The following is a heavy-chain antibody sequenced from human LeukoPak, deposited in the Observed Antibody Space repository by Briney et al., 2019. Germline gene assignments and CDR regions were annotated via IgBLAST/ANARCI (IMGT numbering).Heavy chain of an antibody. CDR2: ISAYNGNT. V-gene: IGHV1-18*01. J-gene: IGHJ4*02. Sequence: GASVKVSCKPSGYTFTNYGFTWVRQAPGQGLEWMGWISAYNGNTNYARKVQDRITMTTDTSTSTAYMELRSLGSDDTAVYRCARGLYCDTNGYPALQYWGQGTLVTVSS. D-gene: IGHD3-22*01. CDR1: GYTFTNYG. CDR3: ARGLYCDTNGYPALQY.